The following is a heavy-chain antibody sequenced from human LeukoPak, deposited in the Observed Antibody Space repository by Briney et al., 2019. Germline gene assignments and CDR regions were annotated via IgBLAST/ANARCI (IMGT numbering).Heavy chain of an antibody. CDR2: ISAYNGNT. CDR3: ARESCNVVGAFDI. Sequence: TSVKVSCKASGYTFTIYSISWVRQAPGQGLEWMGWISAYNGNTNYEQKLQGRVTMATDTSTSTAYMELRRLRSDDTVVYYCARESCNVVGAFDIWGQGTMVTVSS. V-gene: IGHV1-18*01. CDR1: GYTFTIYS. D-gene: IGHD2-21*01. J-gene: IGHJ3*02.